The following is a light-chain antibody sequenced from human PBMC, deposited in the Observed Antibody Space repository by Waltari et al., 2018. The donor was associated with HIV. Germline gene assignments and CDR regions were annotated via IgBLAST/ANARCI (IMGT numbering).Light chain of an antibody. CDR2: KIS. J-gene: IGKJ4*01. V-gene: IGKV2-24*01. CDR3: MQATRFPLT. CDR1: QSLVHRDGNTY. Sequence: DIVMTQTPLSSPVTLGQPASILCRSSQSLVHRDGNTYLSWLQQRPGQPPRLLVYKISNLFSGVPDRFSASGAETDFALKISRGEAEDVGVYYCMQATRFPLTFGGGTKVEIK.